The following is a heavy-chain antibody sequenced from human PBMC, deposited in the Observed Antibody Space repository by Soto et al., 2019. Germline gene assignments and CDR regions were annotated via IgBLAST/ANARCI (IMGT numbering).Heavy chain of an antibody. V-gene: IGHV3-30*18. D-gene: IGHD3-10*01. Sequence: QVQLVESGGGVVQPGRSLRLSCAASGFTFSSYGMHWFRQAPGKGLEWVAVISYDGSNKYYADSVKGRFTISRDNSKNTLDLQMNSLRAEDTAVYYCAKDSGPGGRGKIDYWGQGNLVTVSS. J-gene: IGHJ4*02. CDR3: AKDSGPGGRGKIDY. CDR1: GFTFSSYG. CDR2: ISYDGSNK.